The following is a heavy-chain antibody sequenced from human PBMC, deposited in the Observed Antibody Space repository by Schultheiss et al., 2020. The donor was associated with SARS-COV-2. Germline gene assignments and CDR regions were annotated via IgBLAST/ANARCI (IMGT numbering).Heavy chain of an antibody. V-gene: IGHV3-15*01. CDR1: GFTFINTW. CDR2: IKSKSDGGTT. Sequence: GGSLRLSCTASGFTFINTWMTWVRQAPGKGLEWVGRIKSKSDGGTTEYAAFVKGRFTISRDDSRNTLYLQMNRLTTEDTAVYYCTPSIVVMVAARGDYWGQGTLVTVSS. CDR3: TPSIVVMVAARGDY. D-gene: IGHD2-15*01. J-gene: IGHJ4*02.